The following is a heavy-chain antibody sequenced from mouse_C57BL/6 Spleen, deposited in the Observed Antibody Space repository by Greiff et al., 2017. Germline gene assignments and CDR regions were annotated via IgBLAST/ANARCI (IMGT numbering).Heavy chain of an antibody. CDR2: IHPNSGST. V-gene: IGHV1-64*01. CDR3: ARAYDYDGGRGFAY. Sequence: QVQLKQPGAELVKPGASVKLSCKASGYTFTSYWMHWVKQRPGQGLEWIGMIHPNSGSTNYNEKFKSKATLTVDKSSSTAYMQLSSLTSEDSAVYYCARAYDYDGGRGFAYWGQGTLVTVSA. D-gene: IGHD2-4*01. CDR1: GYTFTSYW. J-gene: IGHJ3*01.